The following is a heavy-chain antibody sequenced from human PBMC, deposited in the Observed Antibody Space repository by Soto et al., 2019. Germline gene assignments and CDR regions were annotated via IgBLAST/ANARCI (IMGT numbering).Heavy chain of an antibody. CDR3: AKDLKVYSYYYYGMDV. J-gene: IGHJ6*02. D-gene: IGHD2-15*01. CDR2: ISYDGSNK. V-gene: IGHV3-30*18. CDR1: GFTFSSYG. Sequence: QVQLVESGGGVVQPGMSLRLSCAASGFTFSSYGMHWVRQAPGKGLEWVAVISYDGSNKYYADSVKGRFTISRDNSKTTLYLQMNSLRGEDTAVYYCAKDLKVYSYYYYGMDVWGQGTTVTVSS.